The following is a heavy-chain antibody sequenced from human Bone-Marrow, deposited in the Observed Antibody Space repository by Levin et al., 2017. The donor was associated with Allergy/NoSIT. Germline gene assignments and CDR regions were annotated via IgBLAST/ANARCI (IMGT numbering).Heavy chain of an antibody. D-gene: IGHD6-13*01. Sequence: PSETLSLTCTVSGGSISSYYWSWIRQPPGKGLEWIGYIYYSGSTNYNPSLKSRVTISVDTSKNQFSLKLSSVTAADTAVYYCARGGIAAAGIVVFDYWGQGTLVTVSS. V-gene: IGHV4-59*01. CDR1: GGSISSYY. J-gene: IGHJ4*02. CDR2: IYYSGST. CDR3: ARGGIAAAGIVVFDY.